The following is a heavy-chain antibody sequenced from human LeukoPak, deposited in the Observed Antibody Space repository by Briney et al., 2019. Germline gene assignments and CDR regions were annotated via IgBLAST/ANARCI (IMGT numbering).Heavy chain of an antibody. D-gene: IGHD2/OR15-2a*01. CDR1: GFTFSSYG. J-gene: IGHJ4*02. CDR2: ISYDGSNK. CDR3: AKSAGYFFFDY. V-gene: IGHV3-30*18. Sequence: GRSLRLSCAASGFTFSSYGMHWVRQAPGKGLEWVAVISYDGSNKYYADSVKGRFTISRDNSKSTLYLQMNSLRAEDTAVYYCAKSAGYFFFDYWGQGTLVTVSS.